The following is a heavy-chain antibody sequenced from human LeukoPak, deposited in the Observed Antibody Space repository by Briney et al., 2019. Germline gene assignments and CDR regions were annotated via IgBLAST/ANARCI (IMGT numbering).Heavy chain of an antibody. Sequence: ASVKVSCKASGYTFTSYDIDWVRQATGQGLEWMGWMNPNSGNTGYAQKFQGRVTITRNTSISTAYMELSSLRSEDTAVYYCARGLRYYYYMDVWGKGTTVTVSS. CDR3: ARGLRYYYYMDV. CDR1: GYTFTSYD. J-gene: IGHJ6*03. CDR2: MNPNSGNT. V-gene: IGHV1-8*03.